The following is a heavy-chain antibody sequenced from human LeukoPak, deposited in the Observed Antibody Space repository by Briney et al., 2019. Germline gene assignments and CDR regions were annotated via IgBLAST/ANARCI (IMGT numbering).Heavy chain of an antibody. Sequence: GGSLRLSCTVSGFTVSSNSMSWVRQAPGKGLEWVSFIYSDNTHYSDSVKGRFTISRDNSKNTLYLQMNSLRTEDRAVYYCAKDRSKGSYGDEFDHWGQGTLVTVSS. CDR3: AKDRSKGSYGDEFDH. J-gene: IGHJ4*02. CDR1: GFTVSSNS. V-gene: IGHV3-66*03. CDR2: IYSDNT. D-gene: IGHD1-26*01.